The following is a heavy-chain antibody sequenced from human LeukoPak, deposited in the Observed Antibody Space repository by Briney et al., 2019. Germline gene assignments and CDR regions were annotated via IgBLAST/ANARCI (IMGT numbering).Heavy chain of an antibody. CDR1: GYTFTGYY. CDR2: INPNSGGT. D-gene: IGHD3-16*02. Sequence: ASVKVSCKASGYTFTGYYIHWVRQAPGQGLEWMGWINPNSGGTNYAQKFQGRVTMTRDTSISTAYMELSRLRSDDTAVYYCARAVRLGELSLCPLDYWGQGTLVTVSS. CDR3: ARAVRLGELSLCPLDY. J-gene: IGHJ4*02. V-gene: IGHV1-2*02.